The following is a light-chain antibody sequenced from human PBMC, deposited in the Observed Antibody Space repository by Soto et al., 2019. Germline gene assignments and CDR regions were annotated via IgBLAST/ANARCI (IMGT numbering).Light chain of an antibody. CDR2: AAS. V-gene: IGKV1-39*01. Sequence: DIQMTQSPSSLSASIRDRVTITCRASQSISSYLNWYQQKPGKAPKLLIYAASSMQSGVPSRFTGSGSGTEFSLPIISLQPEDFATYYCHQRYSTPPLTFGPGTKVDIK. CDR1: QSISSY. CDR3: HQRYSTPPLT. J-gene: IGKJ3*01.